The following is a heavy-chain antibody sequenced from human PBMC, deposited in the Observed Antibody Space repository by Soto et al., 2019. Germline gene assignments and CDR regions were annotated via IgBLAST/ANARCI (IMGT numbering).Heavy chain of an antibody. CDR2: ICKSDYT. J-gene: IGHJ4*02. Sequence: GGSLRLSCTVSGFAFNNYGINWVRQAPGKGLEWVSSICKSDYTYYSDSVKGRFAISRDNAKSSVSLQMNTLRVEDTAVYYCAREDSIIIPAVSDFWGQGTLVTVSS. V-gene: IGHV3-21*01. CDR3: AREDSIIIPAVSDF. CDR1: GFAFNNYG. D-gene: IGHD2-2*01.